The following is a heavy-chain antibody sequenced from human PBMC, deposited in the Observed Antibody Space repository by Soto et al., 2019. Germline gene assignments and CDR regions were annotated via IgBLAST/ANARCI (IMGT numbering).Heavy chain of an antibody. J-gene: IGHJ4*02. D-gene: IGHD3-3*01. CDR2: VIPVFNTS. CDR3: ARGDAMRGVTIFDY. V-gene: IGHV1-69*01. Sequence: QVQLEQSGPEVKRPGTSVKVSCKASGGAFGRYSVSWVRQAPGQGLEWIGGVIPVFNTSNYSLKFQGRVALSAVESTSTVFMELRSQRSEDTALYYWARGDAMRGVTIFDYWGQGTLVTVAS. CDR1: GGAFGRYS.